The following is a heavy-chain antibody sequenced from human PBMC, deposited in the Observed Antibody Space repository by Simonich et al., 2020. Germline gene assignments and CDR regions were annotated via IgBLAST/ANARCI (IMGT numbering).Heavy chain of an antibody. J-gene: IGHJ6*03. CDR1: GFTFSSYW. Sequence: EVQLVESGGGLVQPGGSLRLSCAASGFTFSSYWMSLVRQAPGKGLEWVANIKQEGSEKYYVDSVKGRFTISRDNAKNSLYLQMNSLRAEDTAVYYCARDGRGTAYYYYMDVWGKGTTVTVSS. D-gene: IGHD3-16*01. CDR3: ARDGRGTAYYYYMDV. V-gene: IGHV3-7*01. CDR2: IKQEGSEK.